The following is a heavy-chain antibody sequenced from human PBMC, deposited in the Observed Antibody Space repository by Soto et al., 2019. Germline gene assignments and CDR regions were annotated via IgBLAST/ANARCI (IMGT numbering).Heavy chain of an antibody. CDR1: NYMFGSYG. D-gene: IGHD3-10*01. V-gene: IGHV1-18*04. CDR2: ISAFNGNT. J-gene: IGHJ4*02. CDR3: ARDGGYGAGSYLDY. Sequence: QVQLVQSGAEVKRPGASVKVSCKASNYMFGSYGITWVRQAPGQGPEWMGWISAFNGNTKYPQNLQGRVTMTTDTSTATADMELRALRSDDSAMYFCARDGGYGAGSYLDYWGQGTLVTVSS.